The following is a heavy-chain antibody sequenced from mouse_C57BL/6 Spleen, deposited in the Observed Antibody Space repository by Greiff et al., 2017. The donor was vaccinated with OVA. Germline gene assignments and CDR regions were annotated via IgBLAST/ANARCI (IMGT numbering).Heavy chain of an antibody. Sequence: EVKVEESGGGLVKPGGSLKLSCAASGFTFSSYAMSWVRQTPEKRLEWVATISDGGSYTYYPDNVKGRFTISRDNAKNNLYLQMSHLKSEDTAMYYCARDRQGYFDVWGTGTTVTVSS. D-gene: IGHD3-2*02. J-gene: IGHJ1*03. CDR3: ARDRQGYFDV. CDR2: ISDGGSYT. CDR1: GFTFSSYA. V-gene: IGHV5-4*01.